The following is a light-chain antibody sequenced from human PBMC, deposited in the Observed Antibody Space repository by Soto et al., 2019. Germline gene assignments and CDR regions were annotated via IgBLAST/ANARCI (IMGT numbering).Light chain of an antibody. CDR3: QQSFSPSIT. Sequence: EIVLTQSPGTLSLSPGERATLSCRASQSVSSSYLAWYQQKPGQAPRLLIYGASSRATGIPDRFSGSGSGTDFTLTISRLQPEDFATYYCQQSFSPSITFGQGTRLEIK. J-gene: IGKJ5*01. V-gene: IGKV3-20*01. CDR1: QSVSSSY. CDR2: GAS.